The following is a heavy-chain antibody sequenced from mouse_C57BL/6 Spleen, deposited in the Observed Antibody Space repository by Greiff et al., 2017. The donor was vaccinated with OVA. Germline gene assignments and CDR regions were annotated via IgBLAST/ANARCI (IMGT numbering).Heavy chain of an antibody. J-gene: IGHJ2*01. V-gene: IGHV5-4*01. CDR1: GFTFSSYA. CDR3: ARDRYGYFDY. D-gene: IGHD2-12*01. Sequence: EVQLVESGGGLVKPGGSLKLSCAASGFTFSSYAMSWVRQTPEKRLEWVATISDGGSYTYYPDNVKGRFTISRDNAKNNLYLQMSHLKSEDTAMYYCARDRYGYFDYWGQGTTLTVSS. CDR2: ISDGGSYT.